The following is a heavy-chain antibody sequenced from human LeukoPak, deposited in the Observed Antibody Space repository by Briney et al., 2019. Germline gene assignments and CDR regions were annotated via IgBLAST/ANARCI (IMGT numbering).Heavy chain of an antibody. CDR3: ARGRGYCSGGSCHESYNWFDP. J-gene: IGHJ5*02. Sequence: SETLSLTCAVYGGSFSGYYWSWIRQPPGKGLEWIGEINHSGSTNYNPSLKSRVTISVDTSKNQFSLKLSSVTAADTAVYYCARGRGYCSGGSCHESYNWFDPWGQGTLVTVSS. D-gene: IGHD2-15*01. CDR2: INHSGST. V-gene: IGHV4-34*01. CDR1: GGSFSGYY.